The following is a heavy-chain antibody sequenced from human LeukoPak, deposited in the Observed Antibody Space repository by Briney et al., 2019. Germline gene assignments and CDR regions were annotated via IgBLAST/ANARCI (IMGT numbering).Heavy chain of an antibody. CDR1: GGSIGSYY. CDR3: ARHSSTGYNYGEH. V-gene: IGHV4-59*08. D-gene: IGHD5-18*01. Sequence: SETLSLTCTVSGGSIGSYYWSWIRQPPGKGLEWIGCIYHSGSTNYNPSLKSRVTISVDTSKNQFSLKLSSVTAADTALYYCARHSSTGYNYGEHWGQGTLVTVSS. J-gene: IGHJ4*02. CDR2: IYHSGST.